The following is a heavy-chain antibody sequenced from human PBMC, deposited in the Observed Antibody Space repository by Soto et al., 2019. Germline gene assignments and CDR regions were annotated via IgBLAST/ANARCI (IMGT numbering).Heavy chain of an antibody. J-gene: IGHJ4*02. Sequence: QVQLQESGPGLVKPSETLSLTCAVSGDSISSPNWWSWYRQTPGKGLELIGEMFASGSSNYNPSLIGRVTISLDTSKTPFSLKLTSLPAAATAIYYCAREGFDHRPDYWGQGIPVTVSS. CDR1: GDSISSPNW. V-gene: IGHV4-4*02. CDR2: MFASGSS. CDR3: AREGFDHRPDY.